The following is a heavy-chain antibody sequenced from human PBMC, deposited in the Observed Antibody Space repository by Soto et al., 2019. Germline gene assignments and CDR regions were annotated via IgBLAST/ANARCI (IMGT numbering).Heavy chain of an antibody. Sequence: KTSVTLCLTCSVSGGCIRSSYWTWFRQPPGKGLEWIGHVYNSWTTAYNPSLKSRVTISVDTSKNVFSPRLNFVTAADTAVYYCASHYSGYNWFDTWGQGTLVTVSS. CDR1: GGCIRSSY. J-gene: IGHJ5*02. V-gene: IGHV4-59*01. CDR3: ASHYSGYNWFDT. D-gene: IGHD3-22*01. CDR2: VYNSWTT.